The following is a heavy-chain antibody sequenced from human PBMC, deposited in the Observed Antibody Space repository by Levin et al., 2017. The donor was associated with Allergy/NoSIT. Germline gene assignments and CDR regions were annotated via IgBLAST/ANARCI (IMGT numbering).Heavy chain of an antibody. Sequence: ASVKVSCKASGYTFTSYGISWVRQAPGQGLEWMGWISAYNGNTNYAQKLQGRVTMTTDTSTSTAYMELRSLRSDDTAVYYCASKLGYCSGGSCYAYGMDVWGQGTTVTVSS. J-gene: IGHJ6*02. CDR2: ISAYNGNT. V-gene: IGHV1-18*01. CDR3: ASKLGYCSGGSCYAYGMDV. D-gene: IGHD2-15*01. CDR1: GYTFTSYG.